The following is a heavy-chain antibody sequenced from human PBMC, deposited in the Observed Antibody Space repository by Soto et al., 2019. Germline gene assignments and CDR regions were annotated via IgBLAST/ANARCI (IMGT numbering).Heavy chain of an antibody. CDR1: GYTFTSYD. Sequence: ASVKVSCKASGYTFTSYDINLVRQATGQGLEWMGWMNPNSGNTGYAQKFQGRVTMTRNTSISTAYMELSSLRSEDTAVYYCARGVVPAARVNWFDPWGQGTLVTVSS. V-gene: IGHV1-8*01. D-gene: IGHD2-2*01. CDR2: MNPNSGNT. CDR3: ARGVVPAARVNWFDP. J-gene: IGHJ5*02.